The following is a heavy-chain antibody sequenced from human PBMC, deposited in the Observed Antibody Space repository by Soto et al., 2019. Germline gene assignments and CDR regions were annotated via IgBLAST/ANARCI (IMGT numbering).Heavy chain of an antibody. CDR1: GFTFGNYA. D-gene: IGHD7-27*01. J-gene: IGHJ2*01. V-gene: IGHV3-23*01. CDR2: ISGSGGLK. Sequence: EAQLLESGGGVVQPGGSLRVSCSPSGFTFGNYAMTWVRQAPGKGPEWVSSISGSGGLKFYADSVKGRFTISRDNSTHSRSLALARLTGADTDISSCAQGASGANSHWWYFDLWGRGPLVTLSS. CDR3: AQGASGANSHWWYFDL.